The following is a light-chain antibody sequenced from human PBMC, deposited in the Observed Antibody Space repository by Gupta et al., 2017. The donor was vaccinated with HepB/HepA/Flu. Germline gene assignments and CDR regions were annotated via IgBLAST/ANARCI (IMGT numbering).Light chain of an antibody. Sequence: QSALPQPASVSGSPGQSITISCTGTSTDVGGFNLVSWFQHHPGKAPKLIIYEVNKRPSGVSSRFSGSKSGYTASLTISGLQAEDEADYSCFSYAGSTTYVFGTGNKVTVL. V-gene: IGLV2-23*02. CDR1: STDVGGFNL. J-gene: IGLJ1*01. CDR3: FSYAGSTTYV. CDR2: EVN.